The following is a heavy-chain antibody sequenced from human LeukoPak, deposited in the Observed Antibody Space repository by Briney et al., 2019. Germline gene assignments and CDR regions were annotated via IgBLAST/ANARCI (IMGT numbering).Heavy chain of an antibody. CDR3: ARGSGIAARPPYYYYMDV. CDR1: RYTFSGNV. CDR2: INGADGDT. J-gene: IGHJ6*03. Sequence: ASVKVSCKASRYTFSGNVMHWVRQAPGQRLEWMGWINGADGDTNYSPRLQGRVTIIRDTYANTVYMELNSLRFEDTAVYYCARGSGIAARPPYYYYMDVWGKGTTVTVSS. D-gene: IGHD6-6*01. V-gene: IGHV1-3*01.